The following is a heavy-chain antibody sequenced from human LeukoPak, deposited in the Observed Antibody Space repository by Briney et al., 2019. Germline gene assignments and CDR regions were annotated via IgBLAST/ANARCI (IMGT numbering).Heavy chain of an antibody. CDR1: GFTFSTFA. J-gene: IGHJ5*02. V-gene: IGHV3-23*01. D-gene: IGHD3-22*01. CDR2: ITGTHYTT. CDR3: ARDRSGGYYFDP. Sequence: AGGSLRLSCAASGFTFSTFAMTWVRQAPGKGLEWVSSITGTHYTTYYTDSVKGRFTISRDNSKNTLYLQMNSLRAEDTAVYYCARDRSGGYYFDPWGQGTLVTVSS.